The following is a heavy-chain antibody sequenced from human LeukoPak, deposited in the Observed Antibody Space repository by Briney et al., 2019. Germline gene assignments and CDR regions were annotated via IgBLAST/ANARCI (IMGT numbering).Heavy chain of an antibody. CDR3: ARLSNHNDNSGYFDY. V-gene: IGHV4-39*01. CDR1: GGSISSSSYF. Sequence: SETLSLTCTVSGGSISSSSYFWGWIRQPPGEGLEWIGIIYYRGGTYQNPSLKSRVTISVDTSKNQFSLKLTSVTAADTAVYYCARLSNHNDNSGYFDYWGQGTLVTVSS. D-gene: IGHD4-23*01. CDR2: IYYRGGT. J-gene: IGHJ4*02.